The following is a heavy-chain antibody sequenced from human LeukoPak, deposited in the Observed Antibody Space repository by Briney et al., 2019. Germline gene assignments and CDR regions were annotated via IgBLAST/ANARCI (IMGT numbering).Heavy chain of an antibody. J-gene: IGHJ5*02. V-gene: IGHV3-21*01. Sequence: PGGSLRLSCAASDFTFSRYSMTWFRQAPGQVLEWVSSISSGSHNIFNRVPVKGRFTISRDKAKNSLSLQMNSSRVEDRAVYYCARGINKTHCTRASCYVNWFDPWGQGTLVTVSS. D-gene: IGHD2-2*01. CDR2: ISSGSHNI. CDR3: ARGINKTHCTRASCYVNWFDP. CDR1: DFTFSRYS.